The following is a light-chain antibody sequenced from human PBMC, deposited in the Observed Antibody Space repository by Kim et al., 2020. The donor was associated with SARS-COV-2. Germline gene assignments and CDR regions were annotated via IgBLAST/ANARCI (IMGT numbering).Light chain of an antibody. Sequence: APGKTARINCGGNNIRSRSVHWYQQKPGQAPVLVIYYDSDRPSGIPERFSGSNSGNTATLTISRVEAGDEADYYCQVWDSSSHRHVFGGGTQLTVL. V-gene: IGLV3-21*04. J-gene: IGLJ2*01. CDR1: NIRSRS. CDR2: YDS. CDR3: QVWDSSSHRHV.